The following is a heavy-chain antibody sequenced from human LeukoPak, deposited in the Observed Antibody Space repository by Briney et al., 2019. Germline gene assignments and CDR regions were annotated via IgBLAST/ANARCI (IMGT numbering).Heavy chain of an antibody. CDR3: ARVPYCSSTSCYTFPPPHFDY. CDR1: GDSVSSTNAA. V-gene: IGHV6-1*01. D-gene: IGHD2-2*02. Sequence: SQTLSLTCVISGDSVSSTNAAWNWIRQPPSRGLEWLGRTYYRSRWYSEYARSVKSRITIDPDTSKNQFSLQLNSVTPEDAAVYYCARVPYCSSTSCYTFPPPHFDYWGQGTLVTVSS. CDR2: TYYRSRWYS. J-gene: IGHJ4*02.